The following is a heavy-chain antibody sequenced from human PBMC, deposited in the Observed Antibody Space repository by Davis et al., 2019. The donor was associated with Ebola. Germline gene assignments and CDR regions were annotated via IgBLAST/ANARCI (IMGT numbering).Heavy chain of an antibody. V-gene: IGHV1-69*06. CDR1: GDTFSSYA. J-gene: IGHJ4*02. CDR3: ARDRDFWSGYGFDY. CDR2: IIPIFGTA. D-gene: IGHD3-3*01. Sequence: AASVKVSCKASGDTFSSYAISWVRQAPGQGLEWMGVIIPIFGTANYAQKFQGRVTITADKSTSTAYMELSSLRSEDTAVYYCARDRDFWSGYGFDYWGQGTLVTVSS.